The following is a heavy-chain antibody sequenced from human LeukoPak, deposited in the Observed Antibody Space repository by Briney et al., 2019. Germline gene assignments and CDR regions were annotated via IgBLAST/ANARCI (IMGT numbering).Heavy chain of an antibody. Sequence: GGSLRLSCAASGFTVSSNYMSWVRQAPGKGLEWVSVIYSGGSTYYADSVKGRFTISRDNSKNTLYLQMNSLRAEDTAVYYCARLVVRDFWSGYYFDYWGQGTLVTVSS. V-gene: IGHV3-66*04. CDR1: GFTVSSNY. CDR3: ARLVVRDFWSGYYFDY. D-gene: IGHD3-3*01. J-gene: IGHJ4*02. CDR2: IYSGGST.